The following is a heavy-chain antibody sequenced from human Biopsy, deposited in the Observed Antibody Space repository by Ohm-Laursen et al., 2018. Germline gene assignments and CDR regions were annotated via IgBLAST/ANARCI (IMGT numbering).Heavy chain of an antibody. V-gene: IGHV3-21*01. Sequence: GSLRLSCTASGFTLSYYSMTWVRQAPGKGLEWVSSIRSGGDYMFYADSVKGRFTISRDNAKNSLYLQMNSLRAEDTAAYYCARDQRGPSLLEAKLTPNYFDYWGRGSLVTVSS. J-gene: IGHJ4*02. CDR1: GFTLSYYS. D-gene: IGHD1-1*01. CDR3: ARDQRGPSLLEAKLTPNYFDY. CDR2: IRSGGDYM.